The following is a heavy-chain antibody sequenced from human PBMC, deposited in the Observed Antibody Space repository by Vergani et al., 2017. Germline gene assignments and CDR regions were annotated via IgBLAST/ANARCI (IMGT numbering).Heavy chain of an antibody. CDR1: GGSISSSSYY. CDR2: MYYSGNT. D-gene: IGHD4-17*01. V-gene: IGHV4-39*07. Sequence: QLQLEESGPGLVKPSETLSLTCSVSGGSISSSSYYWGWTRQPPGKGLEWIGSMYYSGNTYYNPSLKSRVTISVDTSKNQFSLKLSSVTAADTAVYYCAKDIDYGEGGSDYWGQGTLVTVSS. J-gene: IGHJ4*02. CDR3: AKDIDYGEGGSDY.